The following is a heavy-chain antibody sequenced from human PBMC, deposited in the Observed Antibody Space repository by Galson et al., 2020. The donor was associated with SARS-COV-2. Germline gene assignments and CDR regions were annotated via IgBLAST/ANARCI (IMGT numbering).Heavy chain of an antibody. J-gene: IGHJ6*02. CDR3: TRDPFCCSDYGMDV. CDR2: IRSKAYGGTT. CDR1: GFTFGDYA. V-gene: IGHV3-49*03. Sequence: GGSLRLSCTASGFTFGDYAMSWFRQAPGKGLEWVGCIRSKAYGGTTEYAASVTGRFTISRDDSKSIAYLQMNSLKTEDTAVYYCTRDPFCCSDYGMDVWGQGTTVTVSS. D-gene: IGHD2-15*01.